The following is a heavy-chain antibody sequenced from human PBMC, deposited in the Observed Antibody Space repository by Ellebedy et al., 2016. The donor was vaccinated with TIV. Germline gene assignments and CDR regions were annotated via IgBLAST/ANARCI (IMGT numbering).Heavy chain of an antibody. J-gene: IGHJ4*02. CDR1: GASISSYF. D-gene: IGHD3-10*01. CDR3: ARDRRGSYDF. CDR2: ISNTGNT. Sequence: MPSETLSLTCTVPGASISSYFWSWIRQPPGKGLEWIGYISNTGNTNYNPSLKSRVTISLDTSRSQFSLSLTSVTAADTAVYFCARDRRGSYDFWGQGTLIAVSS. V-gene: IGHV4-59*01.